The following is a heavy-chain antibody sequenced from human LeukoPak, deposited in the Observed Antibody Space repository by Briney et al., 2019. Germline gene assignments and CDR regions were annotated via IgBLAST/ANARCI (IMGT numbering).Heavy chain of an antibody. V-gene: IGHV3-33*08. CDR1: GFPFSNHG. Sequence: PGGSLRLSCVASGFPFSNHGMHWVRQAQGKGLEWVASIWDDGSDKYSADSVRGRFTISRDNSRNTLFLQMNSLRPEDMAVYFCARDLGGDYDHWGQGTLVTVSS. CDR2: IWDDGSDK. CDR3: ARDLGGDYDH. J-gene: IGHJ4*02. D-gene: IGHD4-17*01.